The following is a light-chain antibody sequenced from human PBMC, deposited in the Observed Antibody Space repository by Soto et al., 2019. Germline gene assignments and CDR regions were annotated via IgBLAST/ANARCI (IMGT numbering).Light chain of an antibody. Sequence: IVMTPSPPTLSVSRGERATLSCRARESVCSYLARYQPKPGQAPRPLTYDASNRATGIPARFSGSGSATDFTLTRSCLEAEDFAVYYRQQRSNWAPRTFGGGTKVDI. V-gene: IGKV3-11*01. CDR1: ESVCSY. CDR3: QQRSNWAPRT. J-gene: IGKJ4*01. CDR2: DAS.